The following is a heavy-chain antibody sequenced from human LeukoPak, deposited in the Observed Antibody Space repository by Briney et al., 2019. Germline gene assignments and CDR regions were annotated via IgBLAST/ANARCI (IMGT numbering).Heavy chain of an antibody. D-gene: IGHD3-3*01. V-gene: IGHV3-7*04. CDR2: INQDGSET. Sequence: PGGSLRLSCAASGFTFSSYWMTWARQAPGKGLQWVANINQDGSETHYLDSVKGRFTISRDDAKSSLILQMNSLRVEDAAVYSCARWSGIRHSVDYWGQGTLVTVSS. CDR3: ARWSGIRHSVDY. CDR1: GFTFSSYW. J-gene: IGHJ4*02.